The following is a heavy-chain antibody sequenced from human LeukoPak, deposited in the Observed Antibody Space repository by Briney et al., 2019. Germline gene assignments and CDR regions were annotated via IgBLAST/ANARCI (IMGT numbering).Heavy chain of an antibody. J-gene: IGHJ4*02. V-gene: IGHV1-24*01. CDR3: ATDHSTYYYDSSGYNYHY. CDR1: GYTLTELS. Sequence: ASVKVSCKVSGYTLTELSMHWVRQAPGKGLEWMGGFDPEDGETIYAQKFQGRVTMTEDTSTDTAYIELSSLRSEDTAVYYCATDHSTYYYDSSGYNYHYWGQGTLVTVSS. CDR2: FDPEDGET. D-gene: IGHD3-22*01.